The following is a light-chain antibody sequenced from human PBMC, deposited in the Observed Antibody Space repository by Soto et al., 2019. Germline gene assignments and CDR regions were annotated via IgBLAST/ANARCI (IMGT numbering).Light chain of an antibody. CDR3: QQCMNWSPPWT. Sequence: EIVLTQSKATLSLSPGERATLSCRASQSVSIYLAWYQQKPGQAPRLLSYDASNRATAIPARFSGSGSGTDLSLTVRSLEPEDFAVYCCQQCMNWSPPWTVGQGTKVESK. CDR1: QSVSIY. CDR2: DAS. J-gene: IGKJ1*01. V-gene: IGKV3-11*01.